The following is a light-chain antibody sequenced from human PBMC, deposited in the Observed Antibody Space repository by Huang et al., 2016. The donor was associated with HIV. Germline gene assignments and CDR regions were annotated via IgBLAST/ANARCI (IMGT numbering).Light chain of an antibody. CDR2: AAS. Sequence: DIQMTQSSSSLSASVGDRVTITCRASQSISSYLNWYQQKPGKAPKLLIYAASSLLSGVPSRFSGSGSGTDFALTISSLQPEDFATYYCQQSYSTPRTFGQGTKVEIK. J-gene: IGKJ1*01. CDR1: QSISSY. V-gene: IGKV1-39*01. CDR3: QQSYSTPRT.